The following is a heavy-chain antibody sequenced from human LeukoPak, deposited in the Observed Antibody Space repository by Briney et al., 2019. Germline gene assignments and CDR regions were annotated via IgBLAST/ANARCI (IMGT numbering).Heavy chain of an antibody. D-gene: IGHD2-21*02. J-gene: IGHJ3*02. V-gene: IGHV4-34*12. Sequence: PSETLSLTCTVSGGSISSGDYHWSWIRQPPGKGLEWIGEIIHSGSTNYNPSLKSRVTISVDTSKNQFSLKLSSVTAADTAVYYCAINFAYCGGDCYPGDAFDIWGQGTMVTVSS. CDR1: GGSISSGDYH. CDR3: AINFAYCGGDCYPGDAFDI. CDR2: IIHSGST.